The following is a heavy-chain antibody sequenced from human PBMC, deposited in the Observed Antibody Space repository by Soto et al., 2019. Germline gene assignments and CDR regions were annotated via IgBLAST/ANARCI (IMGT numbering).Heavy chain of an antibody. D-gene: IGHD3-22*01. CDR1: GYTFTSYC. CDR2: ISAYNGNT. J-gene: IGHJ4*02. CDR3: ARDQYYYDSSGQSLGYY. Sequence: ASVKVSCKASGYTFTSYCISWVLQAPGQGLEWMGWISAYNGNTNYAQKLQGRVTMTTDTSTSTAYMELRSLRSDDTAVYYCARDQYYYDSSGQSLGYYWGQGTLVTVSS. V-gene: IGHV1-18*01.